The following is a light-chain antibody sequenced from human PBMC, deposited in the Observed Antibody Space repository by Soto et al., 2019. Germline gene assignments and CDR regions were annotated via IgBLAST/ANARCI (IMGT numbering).Light chain of an antibody. CDR1: SSDVGGYNY. V-gene: IGLV2-14*01. Sequence: QSALTQPASVSGSPGQSITISCTGTSSDVGGYNYVSWYHQHPGKAPKLMIDDVSNRPSGVSNRFSGSKSGNTASLTIAWLQSEDEADYYCISSTSSSTRVFGGGTKLTV. J-gene: IGLJ2*01. CDR3: ISSTSSSTRV. CDR2: DVS.